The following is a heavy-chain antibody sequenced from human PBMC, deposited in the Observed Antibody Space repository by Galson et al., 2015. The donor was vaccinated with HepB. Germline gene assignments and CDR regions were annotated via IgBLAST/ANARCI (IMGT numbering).Heavy chain of an antibody. CDR3: ARGASMVRAFDP. V-gene: IGHV3-21*01. D-gene: IGHD3-10*01. J-gene: IGHJ5*02. Sequence: SLRLSCAASGFTFSSYSMNWVRQAPGKGLEWVSSISSSSSYIYYADSVKGRFTISRDNAKNSLYLQMNSLRAEDTAVYYCARGASMVRAFDPWGQGTLVTVSS. CDR2: ISSSSSYI. CDR1: GFTFSSYS.